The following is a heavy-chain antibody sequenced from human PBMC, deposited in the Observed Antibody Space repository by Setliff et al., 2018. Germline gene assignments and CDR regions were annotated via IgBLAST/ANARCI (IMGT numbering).Heavy chain of an antibody. J-gene: IGHJ4*02. D-gene: IGHD2-15*01. Sequence: PSETLSLTCRVSGGSISSGNYYWGLIRQSPGRGLEWIGEINDRGSTHYNPSLKSRVTISVDTSKNQFSLKLTSVTAADTAVYYCATTTLGRYCSGGNCYFGYWGQGTLVTVSS. CDR3: ATTTLGRYCSGGNCYFGY. V-gene: IGHV4-39*07. CDR1: GGSISSGNYY. CDR2: INDRGST.